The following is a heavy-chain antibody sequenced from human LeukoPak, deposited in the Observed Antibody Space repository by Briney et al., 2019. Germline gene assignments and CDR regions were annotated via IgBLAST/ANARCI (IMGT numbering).Heavy chain of an antibody. CDR1: GGSISSSSYY. CDR2: IYYSGST. CDR3: ATEWELFNY. Sequence: PSETLSLTCTVSGGSISSSSYYWGWIRQPPGKGLEWIGSIYYSGSTYYNPSLKSRVTISVDTSKNQFSLKLSSVTAADTVVYYCATEWELFNYWGQGTLVTVSS. D-gene: IGHD1-26*01. V-gene: IGHV4-39*07. J-gene: IGHJ4*02.